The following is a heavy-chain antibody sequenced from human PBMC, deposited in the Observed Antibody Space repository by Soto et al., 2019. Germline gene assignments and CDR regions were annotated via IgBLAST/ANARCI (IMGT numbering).Heavy chain of an antibody. Sequence: TETLSLTCTVSGGSISSYYWSWIRQPPGKGLEWIGYIYYSGSTNYNPSLKSRVTISVDRSKNQFSLKLSSVTAADTAVYYCARVYCSGGSCFWFDPWGQGTLVTVSS. CDR1: GGSISSYY. D-gene: IGHD2-15*01. CDR3: ARVYCSGGSCFWFDP. V-gene: IGHV4-59*12. CDR2: IYYSGST. J-gene: IGHJ5*02.